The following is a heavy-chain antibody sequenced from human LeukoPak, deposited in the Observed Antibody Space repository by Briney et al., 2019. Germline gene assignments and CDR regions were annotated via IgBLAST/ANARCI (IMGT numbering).Heavy chain of an antibody. CDR3: AXXXXXXXXSSGYFMDY. V-gene: IGHV3-66*01. Sequence: GGSLRLSCAASGFTVSSNYMSWVRQAPGKGLEWVSVIYSGGSTYYADSVKGRFTISRDNSKNTLYLQMNSLRAEDTAVYYCAXXXXXXXXSSGYFMDYWGQGTLVTVSS. D-gene: IGHD3-22*01. CDR2: IYSGGST. CDR1: GFTVSSNY. J-gene: IGHJ4*02.